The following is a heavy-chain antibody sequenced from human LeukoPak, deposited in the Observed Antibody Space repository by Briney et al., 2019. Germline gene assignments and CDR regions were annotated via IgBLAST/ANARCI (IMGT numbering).Heavy chain of an antibody. D-gene: IGHD3-10*01. CDR2: IYYSGST. CDR1: GGSISSGGYS. J-gene: IGHJ5*02. Sequence: SQTLSLTCAVSGGSISSGGYSWSWIRQPPGKGLEWIGYIYYSGSTYYNPSLKSRVTISVGTSKNQFSLKLSSVTAADTAVYYCARASSGSYRGWFDPWGQGTLVTVSS. V-gene: IGHV4-30-4*07. CDR3: ARASSGSYRGWFDP.